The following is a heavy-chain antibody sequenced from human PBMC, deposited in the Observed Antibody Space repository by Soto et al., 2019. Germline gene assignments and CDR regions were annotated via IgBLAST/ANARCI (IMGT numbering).Heavy chain of an antibody. J-gene: IGHJ4*02. D-gene: IGHD6-6*01. CDR3: ARATYSSSYYFDS. CDR1: GFTFSSFE. V-gene: IGHV3-48*03. Sequence: HPGGSLRLSCAASGFTFSSFEMNWVRQAPGKGLEWVSKIGSSGSTIWYADSVKGRFTISRGNAKNSLYLQMNSLRGEDTAVYYCARATYSSSYYFDSWGQGTLVTSPQ. CDR2: IGSSGSTI.